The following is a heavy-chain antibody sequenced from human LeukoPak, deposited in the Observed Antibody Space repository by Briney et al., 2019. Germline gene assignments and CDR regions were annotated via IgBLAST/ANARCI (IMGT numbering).Heavy chain of an antibody. CDR2: MNPNSGNT. CDR1: GYTFINFG. Sequence: ASVKVSCKASGYTFINFGISWVRQAPGQGLEWMGWMNPNSGNTGYAQKFQGRVTMTRNTSISTAYMELSSLRSEDTAVYYCARGQGGYQDWFDPWGQGTLVTVSS. V-gene: IGHV1-8*02. J-gene: IGHJ5*02. D-gene: IGHD2-15*01. CDR3: ARGQGGYQDWFDP.